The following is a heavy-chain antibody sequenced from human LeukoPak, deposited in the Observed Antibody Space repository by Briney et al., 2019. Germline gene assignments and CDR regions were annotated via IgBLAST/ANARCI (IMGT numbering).Heavy chain of an antibody. J-gene: IGHJ4*02. D-gene: IGHD6-19*01. CDR2: INAGNGNT. CDR1: RYTFTSCA. Sequence: GASVKVSCKASRYTFTSCAMHWVRQAPGQRLEWMGWINAGNGNTKYSQKFQDRVTITRDTSASTAYMELSSLRSEDTAVYYCARDMSSDWSLDYWGQGTLVTVSS. CDR3: ARDMSSDWSLDY. V-gene: IGHV1-3*01.